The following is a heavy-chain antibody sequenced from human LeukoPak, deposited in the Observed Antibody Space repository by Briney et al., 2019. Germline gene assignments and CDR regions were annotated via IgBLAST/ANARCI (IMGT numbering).Heavy chain of an antibody. V-gene: IGHV3-20*04. Sequence: GGSLRLSCAASGFTFDDYGMSWVRQAPGKGLEWVSGINWNSDSTGYADSVKGRFTISRDNAKNSLYLQMNSLRAEDTALYYCARRVPFYYYMDVWGKGTTVTVSS. CDR1: GFTFDDYG. CDR3: ARRVPFYYYMDV. CDR2: INWNSDST. D-gene: IGHD2-2*01. J-gene: IGHJ6*03.